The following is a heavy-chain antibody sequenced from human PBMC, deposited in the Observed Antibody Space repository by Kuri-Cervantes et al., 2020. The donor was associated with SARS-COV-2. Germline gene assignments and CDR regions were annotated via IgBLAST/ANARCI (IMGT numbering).Heavy chain of an antibody. CDR1: GYTFSNYW. CDR2: IYPGDSKT. CDR3: AREEGANSFDS. D-gene: IGHD1-26*01. Sequence: GESLKISCKGSGYTFSNYWIGWVRQMPGKGLEWMGIIYPGDSKTKYNPSFQGQVTISADKSITTAFLQWTSLKASDTAIYYCAREEGANSFDSWGQGTLVTVSS. J-gene: IGHJ4*02. V-gene: IGHV5-51*01.